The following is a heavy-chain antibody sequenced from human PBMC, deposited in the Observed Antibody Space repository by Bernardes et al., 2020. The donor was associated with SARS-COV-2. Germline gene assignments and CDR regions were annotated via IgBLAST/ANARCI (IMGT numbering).Heavy chain of an antibody. CDR3: ALGGYTNTWSAGYFHS. Sequence: ASVKVSCKASGYTFTDYYIHWVRQAPGQGLEYMGWISPNSGATKSAQKFQGGVTMTRDTSTTTAYMELTRLRSDDTAVFYCALGGYTNTWSAGYFHSWGQGTLVTVSS. V-gene: IGHV1-2*02. J-gene: IGHJ4*02. CDR2: ISPNSGAT. CDR1: GYTFTDYY. D-gene: IGHD6-13*01.